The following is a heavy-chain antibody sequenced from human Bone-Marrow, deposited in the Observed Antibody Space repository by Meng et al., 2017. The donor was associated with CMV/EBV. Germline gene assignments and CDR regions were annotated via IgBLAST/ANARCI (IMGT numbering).Heavy chain of an antibody. V-gene: IGHV1-2*02. CDR1: GYTFTGYY. J-gene: IGHJ6*02. Sequence: ASVKVSCKASGYTFTGYYMHWVRQAPGQGLEWMGWINPNSGGTNYAQKFQGRVTMTRDTSISTAYMELSRLRSDDTAVYYCARDISYDFWSGYFCRGQELRGCYYYYGMDVWGQGTTVTVSS. D-gene: IGHD3-3*01. CDR3: ARDISYDFWSGYFCRGQELRGCYYYYGMDV. CDR2: INPNSGGT.